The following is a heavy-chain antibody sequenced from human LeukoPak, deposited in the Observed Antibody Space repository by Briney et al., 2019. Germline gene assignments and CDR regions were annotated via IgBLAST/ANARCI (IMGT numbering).Heavy chain of an antibody. D-gene: IGHD5-18*01. CDR2: ISSSSSYI. CDR1: GLTVSNHW. V-gene: IGHV3-21*01. J-gene: IGHJ3*02. CDR3: ACGYSYGYDAFDI. Sequence: GGSLRLSCVASGLTVSNHWMSWVRQAPGKGLEWVSSISSSSSYIYYADSVKGRFTISRDNAKNSLYLQMNSLRAEDTAVYYCACGYSYGYDAFDIWGQGTMVTVSS.